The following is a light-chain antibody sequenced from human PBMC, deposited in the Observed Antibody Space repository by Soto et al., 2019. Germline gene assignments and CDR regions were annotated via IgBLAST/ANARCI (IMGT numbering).Light chain of an antibody. Sequence: DIQMTQSPSTLSTSVGDRVTITCRASQSISHLLAWYQQKPGKAPNLLIYDASTLYSGVPSRFSGSGSGTEFTLTITSLQPDDFATYYCQQYNCNPPWTFGQGTKVE. CDR3: QQYNCNPPWT. J-gene: IGKJ1*01. CDR2: DAS. V-gene: IGKV1-5*01. CDR1: QSISHL.